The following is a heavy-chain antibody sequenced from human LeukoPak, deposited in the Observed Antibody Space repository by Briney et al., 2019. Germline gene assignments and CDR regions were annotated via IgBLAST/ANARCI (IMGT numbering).Heavy chain of an antibody. V-gene: IGHV4-34*01. CDR2: INHSGST. Sequence: SETLSLTCAVYGGSFSGYYWSWLRQPPGKGLEWIGEINHSGSTNYNPSLKSRVTISVDTSKNQFSLKLSSVTAADTAVYYCARGGRYCSGGSCPYYFDYWGQGTLVTVSS. CDR1: GGSFSGYY. CDR3: ARGGRYCSGGSCPYYFDY. J-gene: IGHJ4*02. D-gene: IGHD2-15*01.